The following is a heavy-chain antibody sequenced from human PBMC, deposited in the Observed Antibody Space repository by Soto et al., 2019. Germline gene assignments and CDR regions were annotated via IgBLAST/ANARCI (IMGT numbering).Heavy chain of an antibody. CDR1: GYTFTSYG. J-gene: IGHJ4*02. D-gene: IGHD4-4*01. CDR2: INAGNGNT. CDR3: ARELQGLYYFDY. V-gene: IGHV1-3*01. Sequence: ASVKVSCKASGYTFTSYGISWVRQAPGQSLEWMGWINAGNGNTKYSQKFQDRVTITRDTSASTAYMDLSSLRSEDTAVYYCARELQGLYYFDYWGQGTLVTVSS.